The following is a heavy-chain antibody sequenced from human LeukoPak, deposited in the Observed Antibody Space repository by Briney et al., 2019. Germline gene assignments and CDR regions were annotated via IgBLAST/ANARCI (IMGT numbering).Heavy chain of an antibody. CDR1: GYTFTSYD. CDR2: MNPNSGDT. V-gene: IGHV1-8*01. Sequence: EASVTVSCKASGYTFTSYDINWVRQATGQGLEWMGWMNPNSGDTGYAQKFQGRVTMTRNTSISTAYMELSSLGSEDTAVYYCARGPWSGSYYFDYWGQGTLVTVSS. CDR3: ARGPWSGSYYFDY. J-gene: IGHJ4*02. D-gene: IGHD1-26*01.